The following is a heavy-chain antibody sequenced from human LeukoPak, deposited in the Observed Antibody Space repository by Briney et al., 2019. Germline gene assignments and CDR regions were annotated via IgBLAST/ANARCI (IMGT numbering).Heavy chain of an antibody. CDR1: WLTFRSYI. CDR2: ISSSSSYI. Sequence: GGALRLSFAAPWLTFRSYIRNWGRPAPGKGRGGVSSISSSSSYIYYADSVKGRFTISRDNAKNSLYLQMNSLRAEDTAVYYCASAIPADYFDFWGQGTLVTVSS. V-gene: IGHV3-21*01. CDR3: ASAIPADYFDF. J-gene: IGHJ4*02. D-gene: IGHD2-2*02.